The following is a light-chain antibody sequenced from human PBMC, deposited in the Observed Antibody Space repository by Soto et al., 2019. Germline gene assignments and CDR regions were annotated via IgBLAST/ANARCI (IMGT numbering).Light chain of an antibody. CDR3: QQFNNYPIT. J-gene: IGKJ5*01. V-gene: IGKV1D-13*01. CDR2: DAS. CDR1: QGISSA. Sequence: IQLPQSPSSLSASVGDRFTISCLASQGISSALAWYQQKPGKAPKLLIYDASSLESGVPSRFSGSGSGTDFTLTISSLQPEDFATYYCQQFNNYPITFGQGTRLEIK.